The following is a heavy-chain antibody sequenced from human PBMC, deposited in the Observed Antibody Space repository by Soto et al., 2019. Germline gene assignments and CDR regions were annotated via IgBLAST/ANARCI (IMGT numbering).Heavy chain of an antibody. CDR2: IYYSGST. CDR1: GSSISSSSYY. J-gene: IGHJ4*02. V-gene: IGHV4-39*01. CDR3: ARHTPAISISDH. Sequence: ETLSLTCTVSGSSISSSSYYWGWIRQPPGKGLEWIGSIYYSGSTYYNPSLKSRVTISVDTSKNQFSLKLSSVTAADTAVYYCARHTPAISISDHWGQGTLVTVSS. D-gene: IGHD2-15*01.